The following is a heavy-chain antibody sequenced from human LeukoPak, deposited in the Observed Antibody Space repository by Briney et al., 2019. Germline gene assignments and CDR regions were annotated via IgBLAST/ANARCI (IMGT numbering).Heavy chain of an antibody. CDR3: ARDQTPDRSLQYSSSWTYYGMDV. CDR1: GGSISSYY. V-gene: IGHV4-59*12. Sequence: PSETLSLTCTVSGGSISSYYWSWIRQPPGKGLEWIGYIYYSGSTNYNPSLKSRVTISVDTSKNQFSLKLSSVIAADTAVYYCARDQTPDRSLQYSSSWTYYGMDVWGQGTTVTVSS. J-gene: IGHJ6*02. CDR2: IYYSGST. D-gene: IGHD6-13*01.